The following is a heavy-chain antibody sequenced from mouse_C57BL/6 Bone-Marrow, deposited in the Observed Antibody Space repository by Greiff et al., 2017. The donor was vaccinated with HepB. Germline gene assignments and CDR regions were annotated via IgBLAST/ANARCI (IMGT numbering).Heavy chain of an antibody. CDR3: ARWLLRSFDY. CDR2: IDPSDSYT. J-gene: IGHJ2*01. CDR1: GYTFTSYW. V-gene: IGHV1-50*01. Sequence: QVQLQQSGAELVKPGASVKLSCKASGYTFTSYWMQWVKQRPGQGLEWIGEIDPSDSYTNYNQKFKGKATLTVDTSSSTAYMQLSSLTSEDSAVYYCARWLLRSFDYWGQGTTLTVSS. D-gene: IGHD2-3*01.